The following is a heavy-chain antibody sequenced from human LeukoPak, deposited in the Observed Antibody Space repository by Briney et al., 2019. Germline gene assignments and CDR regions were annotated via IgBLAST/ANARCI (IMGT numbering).Heavy chain of an antibody. CDR3: ASRGVAGVDY. V-gene: IGHV1-46*01. Sequence: ASVKVSCKASGYTFRAYDMHWVRQAPGQGLEWMGIINPSGGSTSYAQKFQGRVTMTRDTSTSTVYMELSSLRSEDTAVYYCASRGVAGVDYWGQGTLVTVSS. CDR2: INPSGGST. CDR1: GYTFRAYD. D-gene: IGHD3-10*01. J-gene: IGHJ4*02.